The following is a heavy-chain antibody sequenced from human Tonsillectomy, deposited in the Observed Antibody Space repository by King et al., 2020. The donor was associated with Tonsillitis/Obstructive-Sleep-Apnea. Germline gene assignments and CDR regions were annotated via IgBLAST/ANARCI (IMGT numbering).Heavy chain of an antibody. V-gene: IGHV3-7*02. CDR3: ATSSLVRALLTGY. Sequence: VQLVESGGGLVQPGGSLRLFCTASRCTFSSYWMSLVRQAPWKGLEWVANMNEDGCEKYYVDSVNGRFTISRDRAKNSLYLQMNSLRAEDTAVYYCATSSLVRALLTGYWGQGTLVTVSS. D-gene: IGHD3-10*01. J-gene: IGHJ4*02. CDR1: RCTFSSYW. CDR2: MNEDGCEK.